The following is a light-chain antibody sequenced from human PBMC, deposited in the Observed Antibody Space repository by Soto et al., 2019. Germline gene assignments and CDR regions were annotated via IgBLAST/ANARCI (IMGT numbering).Light chain of an antibody. CDR3: QQSYRTPYT. J-gene: IGKJ2*01. CDR1: QGISTY. Sequence: DIQMTQSPSSLSASVGDRVTITCRASQGISTYLLWYQQRQGRAPTLLIYDASSSLSGVPSSFSGSGSGTDFILTISSLQAEDVATDYCQQSYRTPYTFGQGTKLETK. CDR2: DAS. V-gene: IGKV1-39*01.